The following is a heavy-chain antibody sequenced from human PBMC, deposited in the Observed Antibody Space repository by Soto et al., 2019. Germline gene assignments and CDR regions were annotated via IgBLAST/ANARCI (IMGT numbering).Heavy chain of an antibody. V-gene: IGHV3-23*01. D-gene: IGHD3-3*01. CDR3: AKDGGIFLEWLSRSPYFNSGLDV. Sequence: GGSLRLSCAASGFTFSSYAMSWVRQAPGKGLEWVSAISGSGGSTYYADSVKGRFTISRDNSKNTLYLQMNSLRAEDTAVYYCAKDGGIFLEWLSRSPYFNSGLDVWAQGTTLTVSS. CDR1: GFTFSSYA. CDR2: ISGSGGST. J-gene: IGHJ6*02.